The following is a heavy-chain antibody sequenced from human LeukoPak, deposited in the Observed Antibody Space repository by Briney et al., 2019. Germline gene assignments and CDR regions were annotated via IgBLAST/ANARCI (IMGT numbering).Heavy chain of an antibody. CDR3: ARTYYDILTGYNPYFDY. Sequence: PGGSLRLSCAAFGFPFNTYTMNWVRQAPGKGLEWVSSITSSSTAIYSADSVKGRFTISRDNAKNFLYLQMNSLRAEDTAVYYCARTYYDILTGYNPYFDYWGQGILVTVSS. D-gene: IGHD3-9*01. J-gene: IGHJ4*02. CDR1: GFPFNTYT. CDR2: ITSSSTAI. V-gene: IGHV3-21*01.